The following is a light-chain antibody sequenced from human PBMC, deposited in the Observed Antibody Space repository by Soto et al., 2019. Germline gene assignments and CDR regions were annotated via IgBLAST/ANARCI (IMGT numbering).Light chain of an antibody. CDR2: KAS. CDR1: QTISSW. V-gene: IGKV1-5*03. J-gene: IGKJ3*01. Sequence: DNPITQSPSTLSGSVGDRVTITCRASQTISSWLAWYQQKPGKAPKLLIYKASTLKSGVPSRFSGSGSGTEFTLTISSLQPDDFTPYYCQLYNSYSEAFCHGANVAIK. CDR3: QLYNSYSEA.